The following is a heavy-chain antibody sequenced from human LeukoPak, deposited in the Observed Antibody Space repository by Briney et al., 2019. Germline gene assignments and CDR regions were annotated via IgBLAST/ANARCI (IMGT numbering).Heavy chain of an antibody. D-gene: IGHD2-15*01. CDR1: GCTFSSYA. J-gene: IGHJ2*01. CDR3: ARDKMVVVVAATLGYFDL. CDR2: IIPILGIA. Sequence: GASVKVSCKASGCTFSSYAISWVRQAPGQGLEWMGMIIPILGIANYAQKFQGRVTITADKSTSTAYMGLSSLRSEDTAVYYCARDKMVVVVAATLGYFDLWGRGTLVTVSS. V-gene: IGHV1-69*04.